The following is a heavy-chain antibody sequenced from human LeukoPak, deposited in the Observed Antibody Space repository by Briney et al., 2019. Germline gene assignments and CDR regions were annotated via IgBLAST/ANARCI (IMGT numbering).Heavy chain of an antibody. CDR2: ISGSGGST. D-gene: IGHD5-12*01. J-gene: IGHJ4*02. Sequence: GGSLRLSCAASGFTLSSYAMSWVRQAPGRGLEWVSAISGSGGSTYYADSVKGRFTISRDNSKNTLYLQMNSLRAEDTAVYYCAKEAWLTGWNYYFDYWGQGTLVTVSS. V-gene: IGHV3-23*01. CDR1: GFTLSSYA. CDR3: AKEAWLTGWNYYFDY.